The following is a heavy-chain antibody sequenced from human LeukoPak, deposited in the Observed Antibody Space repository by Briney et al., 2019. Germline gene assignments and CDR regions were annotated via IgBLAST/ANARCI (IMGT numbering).Heavy chain of an antibody. CDR3: ARDNPRYYMDV. J-gene: IGHJ6*03. Sequence: SETLSLTCAVYGGSFSGYYWSWVRQPAGKGLEWIGRIYTGGSTNYNPSLKSRVTISVDTSKNQFSLKLSSVTAADTAVYYCARDNPRYYMDVWGKGTTVTISS. CDR1: GGSFSGYY. CDR2: IYTGGST. V-gene: IGHV4-4*07.